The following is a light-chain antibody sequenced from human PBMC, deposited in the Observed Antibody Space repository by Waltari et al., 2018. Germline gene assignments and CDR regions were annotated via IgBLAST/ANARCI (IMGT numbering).Light chain of an antibody. CDR3: SSYTSSSTLV. Sequence: QSALTHPASVSGSPGQSITTSCTGTSIAVGGYNYVPWYQQHPGKAPKLMIYDVSNRPSGVSNRFSGSKSGNTASLTISGLQAEDEADYYCSSYTSSSTLVFGGGTKLTVL. J-gene: IGLJ2*01. CDR2: DVS. CDR1: SIAVGGYNY. V-gene: IGLV2-14*01.